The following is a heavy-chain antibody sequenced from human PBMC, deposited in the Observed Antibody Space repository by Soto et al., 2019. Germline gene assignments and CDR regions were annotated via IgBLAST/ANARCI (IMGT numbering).Heavy chain of an antibody. D-gene: IGHD3-10*01. V-gene: IGHV4-39*01. CDR3: ARPPYGSGSFFDI. CDR2: IYYSGST. CDR1: GGSISSSSYY. J-gene: IGHJ3*02. Sequence: QLQLQESGPGLVKPSETLSLTCTVSGGSISSSSYYWGWIRQPPGKGLEWIGSIYYSGSTYYNPSLKSRVTISVDTSKNQFSLKLSSVTAADTAVYYCARPPYGSGSFFDIWGQGTMVTVSS.